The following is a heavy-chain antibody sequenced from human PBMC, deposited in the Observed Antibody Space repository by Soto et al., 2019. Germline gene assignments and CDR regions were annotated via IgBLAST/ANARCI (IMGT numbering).Heavy chain of an antibody. Sequence: PGGSLRLSCSASGFTFSSYSMGWVRQAPGKGLEWVSSLSSTGRGIYYADSVKGRFTISRDNAKNLLFLQVNSLRVDDMAVYYCERDRGRYYNDCWGQGTQVTVSS. CDR3: ERDRGRYYNDC. CDR2: LSSTGRGI. D-gene: IGHD3-10*01. V-gene: IGHV3-21*01. CDR1: GFTFSSYS. J-gene: IGHJ4*02.